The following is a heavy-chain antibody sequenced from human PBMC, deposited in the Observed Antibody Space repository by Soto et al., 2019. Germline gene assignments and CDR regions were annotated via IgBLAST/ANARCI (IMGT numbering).Heavy chain of an antibody. D-gene: IGHD3-10*01. V-gene: IGHV3-23*01. CDR1: GFTLGRYG. Sequence: HPGGSLRLSCAASGFTLGRYGMSWVRQAPGKGLEWVSAVSPNGQGIYYADSVRGRFTISRDFSKNTVFLHMDSLRAEDTAVYYCAKDRDYPRDYFHYWGQGTLVTVSS. CDR2: VSPNGQGI. CDR3: AKDRDYPRDYFHY. J-gene: IGHJ4*02.